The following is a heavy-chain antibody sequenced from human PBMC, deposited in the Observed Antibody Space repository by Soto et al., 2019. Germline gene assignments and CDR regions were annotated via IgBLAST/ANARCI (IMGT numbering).Heavy chain of an antibody. CDR2: IYYSGST. CDR1: GGSISSYY. J-gene: IGHJ4*02. Sequence: PSETLSLTCTVSGGSISSYYWSWIRQPPGKGLEWIGYIYYSGSTNYNPSLKSRVTISVDTSKNQFSLKLSSVTAADTAVYYCARIGLDYGDYDYWGQGTLVAASS. V-gene: IGHV4-59*01. D-gene: IGHD4-17*01. CDR3: ARIGLDYGDYDY.